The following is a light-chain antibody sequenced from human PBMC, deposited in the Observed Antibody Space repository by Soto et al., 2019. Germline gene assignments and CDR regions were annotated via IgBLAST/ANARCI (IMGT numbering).Light chain of an antibody. CDR1: QSVSSY. CDR3: QQRSNWHFT. V-gene: IGKV3-11*01. CDR2: DAS. Sequence: EIVLTQSPATLSLSPGEGATLSCRASQSVSSYLAWYQQKPGQAPRLLIYDASNRATGIPARFSGSGSGTDFTLTISSLAPEDFAVYYCQQRSNWHFTFGPGTKVDIK. J-gene: IGKJ3*01.